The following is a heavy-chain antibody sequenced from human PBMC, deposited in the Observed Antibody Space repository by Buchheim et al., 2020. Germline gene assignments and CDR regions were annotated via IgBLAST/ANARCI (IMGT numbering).Heavy chain of an antibody. J-gene: IGHJ4*02. CDR3: ARRSASRITMVQGVLDY. V-gene: IGHV3-23*01. Sequence: EVQLLESGGDLVQPGGSLRLSCGASGFSFRSSAMSWVRQAPGKGLEWVSAISGSGGSTYYADSVKGRFTISRHNSKSTLYLQMNSLRAEDTAVYYCARRSASRITMVQGVLDYWGQGTL. CDR2: ISGSGGST. CDR1: GFSFRSSA. D-gene: IGHD3-10*01.